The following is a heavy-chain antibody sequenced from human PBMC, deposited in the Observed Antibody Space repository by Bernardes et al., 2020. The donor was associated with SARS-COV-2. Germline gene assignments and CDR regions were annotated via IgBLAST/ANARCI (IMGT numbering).Heavy chain of an antibody. J-gene: IGHJ1*01. CDR1: GFSLSTSGVG. D-gene: IGHD2-2*01. V-gene: IGHV2-5*02. CDR2: IYLDDDK. CDR3: AHSQDIVVVPAAIPGYFQH. Sequence: SGPTLAKPTQTLTLTCTFSGFSLSTSGVGVGWIRQPPGKALEWLALIYLDDDKRHSPSLKSRLTITKDTSKNQVVLTMNNMEPVDTATYYCAHSQDIVVVPAAIPGYFQHWGQGTLVTVSS.